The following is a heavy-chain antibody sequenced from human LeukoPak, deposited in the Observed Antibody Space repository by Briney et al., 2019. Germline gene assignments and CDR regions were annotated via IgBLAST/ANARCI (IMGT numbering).Heavy chain of an antibody. CDR3: ARDQEYSYGYGPNNWFDP. J-gene: IGHJ5*02. V-gene: IGHV1-2*02. CDR2: INPNSGGT. D-gene: IGHD5-18*01. CDR1: GYTFTGYY. Sequence: VSVKVSCKASGYTFTGYYMHWVRQAPGQGLEWMGWINPNSGGTNYAQKFQGRVTMTRDTSISTAYMELSRRRSDDTAVYYCARDQEYSYGYGPNNWFDPGGQGTLVTVSS.